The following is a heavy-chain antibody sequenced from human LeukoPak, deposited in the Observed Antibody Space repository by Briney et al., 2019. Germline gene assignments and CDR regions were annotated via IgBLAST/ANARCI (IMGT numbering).Heavy chain of an antibody. V-gene: IGHV4-59*01. D-gene: IGHD3-16*01. CDR2: IYYSGST. J-gene: IGHJ6*04. CDR1: SGFINNFY. Sequence: PSETLPLTCAVSSGFINNFYWAWIRQAPGKGLEWIGDIYYSGSTTYNPSLKSRITISVDTPRNQFSLKVSSVTAADTAVYYCARYSGTTTYYYYMDVWGKGTTVTVSS. CDR3: ARYSGTTTYYYYMDV.